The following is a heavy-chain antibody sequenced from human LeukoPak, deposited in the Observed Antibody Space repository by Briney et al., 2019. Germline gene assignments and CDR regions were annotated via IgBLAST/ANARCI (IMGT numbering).Heavy chain of an antibody. D-gene: IGHD7-27*01. CDR3: ARDRPGDGAFDI. CDR1: GFTFSSNG. J-gene: IGHJ3*02. V-gene: IGHV3-30*03. CDR2: ISYDGSNK. Sequence: PGGSLRLSCSASGFTFSSNGVHWVRQAPGKGLEWVATISYDGSNKYHADLVKGRFTISRDISKNTLYLQMNSLKTEDTAVYYCARDRPGDGAFDIWGQGTMVTVSS.